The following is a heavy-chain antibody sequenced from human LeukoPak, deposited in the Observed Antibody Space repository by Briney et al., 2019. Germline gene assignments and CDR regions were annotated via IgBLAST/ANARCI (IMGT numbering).Heavy chain of an antibody. J-gene: IGHJ3*02. CDR2: IYYTGST. V-gene: IGHV4-31*03. D-gene: IGHD2-15*01. CDR3: ARVRYCSGGRCYGDAFDI. Sequence: SETLSLTCTVSGGSISSGGYYWSWIRQHPGKGLEWIAYIYYTGSTYYNPSLKSRLTISVDTSKNHFSLRLSSMTAADTAVYYCARVRYCSGGRCYGDAFDIWGQGTMGTVSS. CDR1: GGSISSGGYY.